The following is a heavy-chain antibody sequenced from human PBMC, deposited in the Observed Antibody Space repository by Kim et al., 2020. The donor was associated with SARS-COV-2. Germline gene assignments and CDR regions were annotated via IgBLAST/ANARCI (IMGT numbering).Heavy chain of an antibody. CDR3: ARGETYYCDY. CDR2: MNPNSGNT. J-gene: IGHJ4*02. CDR1: GYTFTSHD. V-gene: IGHV1-8*01. Sequence: AAVKASCKASGYTFTSHDINWGRQATGQGLEWMGWMNPNSGNTGYAQKLQGRVTMTRNTSISTAYMELSSLRTEDTAVYYCARGETYYCDYCGQGTLVT.